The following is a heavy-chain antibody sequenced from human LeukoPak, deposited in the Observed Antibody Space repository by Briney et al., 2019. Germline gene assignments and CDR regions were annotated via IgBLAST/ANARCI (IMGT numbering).Heavy chain of an antibody. CDR2: ISNSGGTT. V-gene: IGHV3-23*01. Sequence: GGSLRLSCAASGFTFSNYGMNWVRQAPGKGLEWVSIISNSGGTTYYADSVKGRFTISRDNSKNTLYPQMNSLRAEDTAVYYCAKRGVPATSYYMDVWGKGTTVTVSS. CDR1: GFTFSNYG. CDR3: AKRGVPATSYYMDV. J-gene: IGHJ6*03. D-gene: IGHD2-2*01.